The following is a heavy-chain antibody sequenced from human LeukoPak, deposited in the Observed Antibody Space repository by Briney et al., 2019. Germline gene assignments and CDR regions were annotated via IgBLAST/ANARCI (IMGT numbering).Heavy chain of an antibody. CDR3: ARAPEYYYRSGRSWFDP. Sequence: PSETLSLTCTVSGYSIISGYYWGWIRQPPEKGLEWIGSIYHSGSTYYNPSLKSRVSISVDTSKNQFSVKLSSVTAADTAVYYCARAPEYYYRSGRSWFDPWGQGTLVTVSS. V-gene: IGHV4-38-2*02. D-gene: IGHD3-10*01. CDR1: GYSIISGYY. CDR2: IYHSGST. J-gene: IGHJ5*02.